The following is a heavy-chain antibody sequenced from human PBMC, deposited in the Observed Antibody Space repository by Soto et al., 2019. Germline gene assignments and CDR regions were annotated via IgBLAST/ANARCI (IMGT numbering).Heavy chain of an antibody. CDR3: ARMEGGSYQIDY. V-gene: IGHV2-70*11. D-gene: IGHD1-26*01. CDR1: GFSLSTSGMC. J-gene: IGHJ4*02. Sequence: SGPTLVNPKQTLTLTCTFSGFSLSTSGMCVSWIRQPPGKALEWLARIDWDDDKYYSTSLKTRLTISKDTSKNQVVLTMTNMDPVDTATYYCARMEGGSYQIDYWGQGTLVTVSS. CDR2: IDWDDDK.